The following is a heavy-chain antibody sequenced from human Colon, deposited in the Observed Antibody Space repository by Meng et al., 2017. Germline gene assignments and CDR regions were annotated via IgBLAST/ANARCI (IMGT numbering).Heavy chain of an antibody. D-gene: IGHD1-26*01. V-gene: IGHV4-39*07. Sequence: ESLKISCTVSGGSISSSSYYWGWIRQPPGKGLEWIGSIYYSGSTYYNPSLKSRVTISVDTSKNQFSLKLSSVTAADTAVYYCARLELLRLFYFDYWGQGTLVTVSS. CDR2: IYYSGST. J-gene: IGHJ4*02. CDR1: GGSISSSSYY. CDR3: ARLELLRLFYFDY.